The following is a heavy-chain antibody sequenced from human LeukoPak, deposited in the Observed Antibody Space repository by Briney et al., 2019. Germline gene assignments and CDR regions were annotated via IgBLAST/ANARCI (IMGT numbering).Heavy chain of an antibody. CDR2: ITSSSSYI. D-gene: IGHD6-13*01. CDR3: ARGGTPSSSWYTKSKNWFDP. J-gene: IGHJ5*02. V-gene: IGHV3-21*01. CDR1: GFPFSSYN. Sequence: PGGSLRLSCAASGFPFSSYNMNWVRQAPGKGLEWVSSITSSSSYIYYADSVKGRFTLSRDNAKNSLYLQMNSLRAEDTAVYYCARGGTPSSSWYTKSKNWFDPWGQGTLVTVSS.